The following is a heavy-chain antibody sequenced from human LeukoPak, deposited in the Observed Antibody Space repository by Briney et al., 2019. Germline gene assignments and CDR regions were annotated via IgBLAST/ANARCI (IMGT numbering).Heavy chain of an antibody. D-gene: IGHD2-15*01. CDR3: ARGLKEVCSGGSCYPYYYYYYMDV. CDR1: GGSFSGYY. Sequence: SETLSLTCAVYGGSFSGYYWSWIRQPPGKGLEWIGELNHRGSTNYNPSLKSRVTISVDTSKNQFSLKLSSVTAADTAVYYCARGLKEVCSGGSCYPYYYYYYMDVWGKGTTVTISS. V-gene: IGHV4-34*01. J-gene: IGHJ6*03. CDR2: LNHRGST.